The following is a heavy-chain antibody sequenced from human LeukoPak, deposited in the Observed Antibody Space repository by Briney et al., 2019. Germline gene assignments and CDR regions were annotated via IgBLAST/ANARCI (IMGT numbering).Heavy chain of an antibody. D-gene: IGHD6-13*01. J-gene: IGHJ3*02. CDR1: GYSFSHYG. Sequence: ASVKVSCKASGYSFSHYGVQWVRQAPGQTPEWMGWINAGTGDGKYSQKFQGRLTMTSDTSTSTAYMELRSLRSDDTAVYYCARDLIAAAGISSDAFDIWGQGTMVTVSS. CDR3: ARDLIAAAGISSDAFDI. CDR2: INAGTGDG. V-gene: IGHV1-3*01.